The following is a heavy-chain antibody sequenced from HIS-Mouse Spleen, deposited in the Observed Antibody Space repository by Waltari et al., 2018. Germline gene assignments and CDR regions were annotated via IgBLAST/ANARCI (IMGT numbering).Heavy chain of an antibody. CDR1: GGSISSYY. D-gene: IGHD6-6*01. V-gene: IGHV4-4*07. J-gene: IGHJ3*02. CDR3: ARDSEYSSSWGDAFDI. CDR2: NYTSGST. Sequence: QVQLQESGPGLVKPSETLSLTCTVSGGSISSYYWSWIRQPAGKGLEWIGRNYTSGSTNYNPSLKSRVTMSVDTSKNQFSLKLSSVTAADTAVYYCARDSEYSSSWGDAFDIWGQGTMVTVSS.